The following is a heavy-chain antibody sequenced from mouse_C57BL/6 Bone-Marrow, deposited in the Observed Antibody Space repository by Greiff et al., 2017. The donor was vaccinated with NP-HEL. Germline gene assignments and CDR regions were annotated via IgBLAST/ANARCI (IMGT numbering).Heavy chain of an antibody. CDR2: IRLKSDNYAT. CDR1: GFTFSNYW. V-gene: IGHV6-3*01. D-gene: IGHD2-1*01. J-gene: IGHJ4*01. Sequence: EVKLEESGGGLVQPGGSMKLSCVASGFTFSNYWMNWVRQSPEKGLEWVAQIRLKSDNYATHYAESVKGRFTISRDDSKSSVYLQMNNLRAEDTGIYYCTGPIYYGPGGAMDYWGQGTSVTVSS. CDR3: TGPIYYGPGGAMDY.